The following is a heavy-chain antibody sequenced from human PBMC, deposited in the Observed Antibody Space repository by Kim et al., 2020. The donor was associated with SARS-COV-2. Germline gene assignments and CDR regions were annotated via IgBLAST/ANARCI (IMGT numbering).Heavy chain of an antibody. CDR2: IIPIFGTA. V-gene: IGHV1-69*13. CDR3: ARDSGENYDFWSGYSLTHWFDP. J-gene: IGHJ5*02. D-gene: IGHD3-3*01. CDR1: GGTFSSYA. Sequence: SVKVSCKASGGTFSSYAISWVRQAPGQGLEWMGGIIPIFGTANYAQKFQGRVTITADESTSTAYMELSSLRSEDTAVYYCARDSGENYDFWSGYSLTHWFDPWGQGTLVTVSS.